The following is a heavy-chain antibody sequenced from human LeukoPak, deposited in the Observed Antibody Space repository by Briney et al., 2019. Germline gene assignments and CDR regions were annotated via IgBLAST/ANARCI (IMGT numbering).Heavy chain of an antibody. J-gene: IGHJ6*03. D-gene: IGHD3-22*01. CDR2: VSGSGHST. Sequence: SGGSLRLSCAASGFTFSIYAMSWVRQAPGKGLEWVSTVSGSGHSTFYADSVKGRFTISRDNSKNTLYLQMNSLRAEDTAVYYCARELYYYDSSGLRYYYYMDVWGKGTTVTISS. CDR1: GFTFSIYA. CDR3: ARELYYYDSSGLRYYYYMDV. V-gene: IGHV3-23*01.